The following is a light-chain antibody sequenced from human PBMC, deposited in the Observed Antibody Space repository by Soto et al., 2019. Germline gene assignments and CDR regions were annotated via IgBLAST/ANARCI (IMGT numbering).Light chain of an antibody. V-gene: IGKV1-6*01. CDR1: QGIRND. Sequence: AIQLTQSPSSLSASVGDRVTITCRASQGIRNDLGWYQQKPGKAPKLLIYAASSLQSGVPSRFSGSGSGTHFTLTISSLQPEDFAAYFCLQDYNYPYTFGQGTKLEI. J-gene: IGKJ2*01. CDR3: LQDYNYPYT. CDR2: AAS.